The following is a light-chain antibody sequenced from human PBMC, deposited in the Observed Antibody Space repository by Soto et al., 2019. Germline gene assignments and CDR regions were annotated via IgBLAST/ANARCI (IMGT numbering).Light chain of an antibody. J-gene: IGKJ1*01. V-gene: IGKV1-5*03. CDR1: QTISRC. CDR2: KAS. Sequence: QSPSNLSVTVGDRVNLTRQDRQTISRCLAWYQQKPGQAPKLLIYKASTLNSGVPSRFSGSGSGTEFTLTISSLQPDDFAPYYCQQSYSNSDAFGQATKVDIK. CDR3: QQSYSNSDA.